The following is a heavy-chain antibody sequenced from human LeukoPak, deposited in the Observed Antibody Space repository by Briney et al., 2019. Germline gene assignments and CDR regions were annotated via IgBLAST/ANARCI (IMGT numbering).Heavy chain of an antibody. J-gene: IGHJ4*02. CDR2: INAGNGNT. Sequence: ASVKVSCKASGYTFTSYAMHWVRQAPGQRLEWMGWINAGNGNTKYSQKFQGRVTITRDTSASTAYMELSSLRSEDTAVYYCARLMVRGVIIQGFDYWGQGTLVTVSS. CDR3: ARLMVRGVIIQGFDY. D-gene: IGHD3-10*01. CDR1: GYTFTSYA. V-gene: IGHV1-3*01.